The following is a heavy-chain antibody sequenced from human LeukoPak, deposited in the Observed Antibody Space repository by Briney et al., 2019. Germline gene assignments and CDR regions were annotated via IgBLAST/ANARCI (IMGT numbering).Heavy chain of an antibody. CDR3: ARAPGGFHGDYSPIGY. V-gene: IGHV3-21*04. D-gene: IGHD4-17*01. CDR1: GFIFSRYT. J-gene: IGHJ4*02. CDR2: IWSDSAEI. Sequence: GGSLRLSCAASGFIFSRYTINWVRQAPGKGLEWVSSIWSDSAEIHYADSVKGRFTISRDNSQNTLCLQMNSLRAEETAMYYCARAPGGFHGDYSPIGYWGQGTLVTVSS.